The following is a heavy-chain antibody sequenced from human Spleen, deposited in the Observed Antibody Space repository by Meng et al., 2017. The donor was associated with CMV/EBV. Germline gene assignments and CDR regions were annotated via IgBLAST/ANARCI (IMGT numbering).Heavy chain of an antibody. Sequence: GESLKISCAASGFTVSSNYMSWVRQAPGKGLEWVSVIYSGGSTYYADSVKGRFTISRDNSKNTLYLQMNSLRAEDTAVYYCARVVAAGYYYYSMDVWGQGTTVTVSS. D-gene: IGHD6-13*01. CDR2: IYSGGST. CDR3: ARVVAAGYYYYSMDV. V-gene: IGHV3-53*01. J-gene: IGHJ6*02. CDR1: GFTVSSNY.